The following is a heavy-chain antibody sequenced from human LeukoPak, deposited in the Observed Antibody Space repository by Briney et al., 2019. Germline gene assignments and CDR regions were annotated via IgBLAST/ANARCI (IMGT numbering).Heavy chain of an antibody. D-gene: IGHD3-9*01. CDR2: INHSGST. CDR1: GGSFSGYY. J-gene: IGHJ6*03. CDR3: ARVGDTGNVLRYFDWLLLVGSGYYYYMDV. V-gene: IGHV4-34*01. Sequence: KPSETLSLTCAVYGGSFSGYYWSWIRQPPGKGLEWIGEINHSGSTNYNTSLKSRVTISVDTSKNQFSLKLSSVTAADTAVYYCARVGDTGNVLRYFDWLLLVGSGYYYYMDVWGKGTTVTISS.